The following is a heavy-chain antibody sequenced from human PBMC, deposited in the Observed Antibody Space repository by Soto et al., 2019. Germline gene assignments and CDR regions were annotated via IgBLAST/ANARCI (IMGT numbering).Heavy chain of an antibody. CDR2: INHSGST. CDR1: GGSFSGYY. CDR3: ARDKITGLFDT. V-gene: IGHV4-34*01. D-gene: IGHD2-8*02. Sequence: SETLSLTCAVYGGSFSGYYWTWIRQPPGTGLEWIGEINHSGSTNYNPSLKSRVTISVDTSKNQFSLKLTSVTAADTAVYYCARDKITGLFDTWGQGTLVTVSS. J-gene: IGHJ4*02.